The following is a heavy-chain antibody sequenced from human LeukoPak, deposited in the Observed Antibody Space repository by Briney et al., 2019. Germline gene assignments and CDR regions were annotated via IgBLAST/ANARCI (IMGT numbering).Heavy chain of an antibody. J-gene: IGHJ5*02. Sequence: SVTLSLTCAVYGGSFSGYYWSWIRQPPGKGLEWIGEINHSGSTNYNPSLKSRVTISVDTSKNQFSLKLSSVTAADTAVYYCAREVYDILTGANWFDPWGQETLVTVSS. CDR1: GGSFSGYY. CDR3: AREVYDILTGANWFDP. CDR2: INHSGST. D-gene: IGHD3-9*01. V-gene: IGHV4-34*01.